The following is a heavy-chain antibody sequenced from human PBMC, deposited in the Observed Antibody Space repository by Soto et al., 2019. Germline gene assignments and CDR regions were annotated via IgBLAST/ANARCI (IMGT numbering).Heavy chain of an antibody. CDR1: GYAFTTYG. D-gene: IGHD1-1*01. Sequence: QVHLVQSGAEVKKPGASVKVSCKGSGYAFTTYGITWVRQAPGQGLEWMGWISAHNGNTNYAQKLQGRVPVTSDTSTSTAYMELRILRSDDTAVYYCARGRYGDYWGQGALVTVSS. J-gene: IGHJ4*02. CDR3: ARGRYGDY. V-gene: IGHV1-18*01. CDR2: ISAHNGNT.